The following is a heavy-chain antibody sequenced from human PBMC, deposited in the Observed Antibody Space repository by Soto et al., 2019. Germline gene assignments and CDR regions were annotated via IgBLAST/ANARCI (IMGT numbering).Heavy chain of an antibody. CDR1: GGSISGYY. J-gene: IGHJ2*01. D-gene: IGHD3-16*01. CDR3: ARAPWGFWYFDL. Sequence: QVQLQESGPGLVKPSETLSLICTVSGGSISGYYWSWIRQSPGKGLEWIGYFFHSGDANYNPSLHSRVTISVDTSKNQFSLRLTYVTAADTAVYYCARAPWGFWYFDLWGRGTLVTVSS. V-gene: IGHV4-59*01. CDR2: FFHSGDA.